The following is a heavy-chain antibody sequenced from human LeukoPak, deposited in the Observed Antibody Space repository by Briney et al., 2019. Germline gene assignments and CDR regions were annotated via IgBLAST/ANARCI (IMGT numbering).Heavy chain of an antibody. CDR1: GFTFSSYS. CDR3: ARDQVDGSSSWFDY. D-gene: IGHD6-13*01. J-gene: IGHJ4*02. CDR2: ISSSSSYI. Sequence: GGSLRLSCAASGFTFSSYSMNWVRQAPGKGLEWVSSISSSSSYIYYADSVKGRFTISRDNAKNSLYLQMNSLRAEDTAAYYCARDQVDGSSSWFDYWGQGTLVTVSS. V-gene: IGHV3-21*01.